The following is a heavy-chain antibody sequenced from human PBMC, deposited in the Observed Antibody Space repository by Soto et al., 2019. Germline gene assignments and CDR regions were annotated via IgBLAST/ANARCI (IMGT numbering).Heavy chain of an antibody. Sequence: SETLSLTCIVSGGSITSGGYCWTWIRQHPVKGLEWMGHIYYSGSTSYNPSLKSRVTISIDTSKNQFSLKLTSVTAADTAVYYCARDGDYFGSGSPPLLSKWGQGTLVTVSS. V-gene: IGHV4-31*03. CDR3: ARDGDYFGSGSPPLLSK. CDR1: GGSITSGGYC. CDR2: IYYSGST. J-gene: IGHJ4*02. D-gene: IGHD3-10*01.